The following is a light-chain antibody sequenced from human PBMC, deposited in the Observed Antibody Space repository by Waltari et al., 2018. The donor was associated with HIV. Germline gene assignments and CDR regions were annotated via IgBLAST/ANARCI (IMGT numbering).Light chain of an antibody. J-gene: IGLJ2*01. CDR1: SSDIGAYDS. V-gene: IGLV2-8*01. Sequence: QSALTQPPSASGSLGQSVTISCTGSSSDIGAYDSVSWFQQHPNNAPQLLLYEVSNRPSGVPDRFSGSRSGGTAFLSVSGLQPDDTAGYFCSSYGNNIRVLFGGGTNLTVL. CDR3: SSYGNNIRVL. CDR2: EVS.